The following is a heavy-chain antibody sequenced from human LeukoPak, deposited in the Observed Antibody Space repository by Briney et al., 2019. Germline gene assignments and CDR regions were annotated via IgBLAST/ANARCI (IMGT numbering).Heavy chain of an antibody. Sequence: ASVKVSCKASGYTFTGYYMHWVRQAPGQGLEWMGWINPNSGGTNYAQKFQGRVTMTRDTSISTAYMELSRLRSDDTAVYYCARTESNVLRYFDWLSPAKASDAFDIWGQGTMVTVSS. D-gene: IGHD3-9*01. J-gene: IGHJ3*02. V-gene: IGHV1-2*02. CDR2: INPNSGGT. CDR3: ARTESNVLRYFDWLSPAKASDAFDI. CDR1: GYTFTGYY.